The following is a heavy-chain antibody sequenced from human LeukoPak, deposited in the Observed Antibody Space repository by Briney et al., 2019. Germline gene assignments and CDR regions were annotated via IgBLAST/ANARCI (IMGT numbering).Heavy chain of an antibody. D-gene: IGHD2-15*01. CDR2: IYHSGST. CDR1: GYSISSGFY. Sequence: SETLSLTCTVSGYSISSGFYWGWIRQPPGEGLEWIGSIYHSGSTYYNPSLKSRVTISVDTSKNQFTLKLSSVTAADTAVYFCASGQRGGSSDSKFDYWGQGTLVTVSS. J-gene: IGHJ4*02. V-gene: IGHV4-38-2*02. CDR3: ASGQRGGSSDSKFDY.